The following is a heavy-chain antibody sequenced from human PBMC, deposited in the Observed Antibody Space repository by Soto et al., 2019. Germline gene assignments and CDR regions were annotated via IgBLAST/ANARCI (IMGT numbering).Heavy chain of an antibody. CDR1: GGSISSGAYY. CDR2: IYYSGST. CDR3: ARGPVRESYYYYGMDV. V-gene: IGHV4-39*07. Sequence: SETLSLTCTVSGGSISSGAYYWGWIRQPPGKGLEWIGSIYYSGSTYYNPSLKSRVTISVDRSKNQFSLKLSSVTAADTAVYYCARGPVRESYYYYGMDVWGQGTTVTVSS. D-gene: IGHD3-10*02. J-gene: IGHJ6*02.